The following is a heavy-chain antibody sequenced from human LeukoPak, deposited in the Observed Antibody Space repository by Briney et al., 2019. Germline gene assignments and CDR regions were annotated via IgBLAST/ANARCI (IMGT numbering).Heavy chain of an antibody. CDR1: GGTFSSYA. Sequence: SVKVSCKASGGTFSSYAISWVRQAPGQGLEWMGGIIPIFGTANYAQKFQGRVTITTDESTSTAYMELSSLRSEVTAVYYCAREPLSSSGIEYYFDYWGQGTPVTVSS. CDR2: IIPIFGTA. V-gene: IGHV1-69*05. D-gene: IGHD6-6*01. J-gene: IGHJ4*02. CDR3: AREPLSSSGIEYYFDY.